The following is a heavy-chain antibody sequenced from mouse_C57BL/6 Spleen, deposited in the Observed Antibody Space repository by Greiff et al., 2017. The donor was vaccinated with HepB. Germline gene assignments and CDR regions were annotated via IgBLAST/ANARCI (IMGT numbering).Heavy chain of an antibody. Sequence: QVQLQQSGAELVRPGASVTLSCKASGYTFTDYEMHWVKQTPVHGLEWIGAIDPETGGTAYNQKFKGKAILTADKSSSTAYMELRSLTSEDSAVYYCTRYSNYTYYYAMDYWGQGTSVTVSS. V-gene: IGHV1-15*01. D-gene: IGHD2-5*01. CDR1: GYTFTDYE. CDR2: IDPETGGT. J-gene: IGHJ4*01. CDR3: TRYSNYTYYYAMDY.